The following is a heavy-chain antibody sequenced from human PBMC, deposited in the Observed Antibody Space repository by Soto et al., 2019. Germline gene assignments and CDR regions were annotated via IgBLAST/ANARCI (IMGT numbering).Heavy chain of an antibody. V-gene: IGHV1-18*01. CDR1: GYTFTSYA. D-gene: IGHD3-10*01. CDR3: ARAGAAPYYYYGLDV. Sequence: ASVKVSCKASGYTFTSYAMHWVRQAPGQRLEWMGWISAYNGDTNYAQKLQTRVTMTTDKSTDTAYMDLRSLTSDDTAIYYCARAGAAPYYYYGLDVWGQGTTVTVSS. CDR2: ISAYNGDT. J-gene: IGHJ6*02.